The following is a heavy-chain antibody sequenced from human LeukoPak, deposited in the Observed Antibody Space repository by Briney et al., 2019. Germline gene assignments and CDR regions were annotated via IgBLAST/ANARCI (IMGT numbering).Heavy chain of an antibody. D-gene: IGHD2/OR15-2a*01. J-gene: IGHJ4*02. V-gene: IGHV3-7*01. CDR2: IKEDGTEK. CDR3: ATGSYNSFY. CDR1: GFTFSTLG. Sequence: GGSLRLSCAASGFTFSTLGMTWVRQAPGKGLEWVANIKEDGTEKNYVDSVKGRFSISRDNAKDSLFLQMNSLRAEDTAVYYCATGSYNSFYWGQGTLVTVSS.